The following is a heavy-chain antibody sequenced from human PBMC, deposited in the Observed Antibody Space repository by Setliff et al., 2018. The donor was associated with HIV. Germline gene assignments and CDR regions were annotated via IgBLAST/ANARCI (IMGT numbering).Heavy chain of an antibody. D-gene: IGHD4-17*01. J-gene: IGHJ4*02. Sequence: SETLSLTCTVSDSGTYYWSWIRQPAGKGLEWIGRVSSRGDTNYNPPLKSRVTMSVDTSKDQFSLKLTSVTASDTAVYYCARAAAGNTGPFDLWGQGSPVTVSS. CDR2: VSSRGDT. CDR3: ARAAAGNTGPFDL. V-gene: IGHV4-4*07. CDR1: DSGTYY.